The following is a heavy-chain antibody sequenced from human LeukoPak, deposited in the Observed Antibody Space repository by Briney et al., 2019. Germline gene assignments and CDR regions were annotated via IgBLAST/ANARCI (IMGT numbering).Heavy chain of an antibody. CDR3: ARDPDVGTADY. Sequence: GGSLRLSCAASGFSVSAYAMSWVRQAPGQGLEWVSSISGSGGRTYYADSVKGRFTISRDNAKNSLYLQMNSLRAEDTAVYYCARDPDVGTADYWGQGTLVTVSS. CDR1: GFSVSAYA. V-gene: IGHV3-23*01. D-gene: IGHD1-7*01. J-gene: IGHJ4*02. CDR2: ISGSGGRT.